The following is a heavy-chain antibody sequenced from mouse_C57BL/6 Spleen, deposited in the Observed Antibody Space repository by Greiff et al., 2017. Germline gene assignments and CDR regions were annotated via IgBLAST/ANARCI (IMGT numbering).Heavy chain of an antibody. V-gene: IGHV1-55*01. CDR1: GYTFTSYW. J-gene: IGHJ1*03. Sequence: QVQLQQPGAELVKPGASVKMSCKASGYTFTSYWITWVKQRPGQGLEWIGDIYPGSGSTNYNEKFKSKATLTVDTSSSTAYMQLSSLTSEDSAVYYCAREVYDGYLEGYVDVWGTGTTVTVSS. D-gene: IGHD2-3*01. CDR3: AREVYDGYLEGYVDV. CDR2: IYPGSGST.